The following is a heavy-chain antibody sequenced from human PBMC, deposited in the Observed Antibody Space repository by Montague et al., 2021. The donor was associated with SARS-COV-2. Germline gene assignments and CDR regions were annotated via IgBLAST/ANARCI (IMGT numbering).Heavy chain of an antibody. CDR1: GFTFSSYA. D-gene: IGHD6-13*01. CDR2: ISYDESNK. J-gene: IGHJ3*01. CDR3: ATQAPGTPDAFDV. V-gene: IGHV3-30*04. Sequence: SLRLSCADSGFTFSSYAMHWVRQGPGKGLEWVAVISYDESNKYYADSVEGRFTISRDNSKNTLYLQMNSLRAEDTAVYYCATQAPGTPDAFDVWGQGTMVTVSS.